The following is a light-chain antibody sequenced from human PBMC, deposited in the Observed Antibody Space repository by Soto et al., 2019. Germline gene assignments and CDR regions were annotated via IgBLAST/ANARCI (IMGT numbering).Light chain of an antibody. J-gene: IGKJ4*02. CDR3: QQYNSYLLK. CDR1: QSISSR. V-gene: IGKV1-5*03. CDR2: KGS. Sequence: DIQMTQSSSTLSASIKDRVTITCQPCQSISSRLAWDPRKPGKAPKLLSEKGSRLAEGVPSRFSGSGSGTKFTLSISSLQSDDFADYHCQQYNSYLLKVGGGTKV.